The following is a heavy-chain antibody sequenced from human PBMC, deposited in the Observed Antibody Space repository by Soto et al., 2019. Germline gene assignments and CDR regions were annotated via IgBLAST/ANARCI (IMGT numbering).Heavy chain of an antibody. J-gene: IGHJ5*02. V-gene: IGHV2-5*02. CDR3: ARFTYYYGSGSYYNIQSLDTWFDP. Sequence: GSGPTLVKPTQTLTLTCPFSGFSLSTSGVGVGWIRQPPRKALEWLSLIYWDDDKRYSPSLKSRLTITKDTSKNQVVLTMTNMDPVDTATYYCARFTYYYGSGSYYNIQSLDTWFDPWGQGTLVTVS. D-gene: IGHD3-10*01. CDR1: GFSLSTSGVG. CDR2: IYWDDDK.